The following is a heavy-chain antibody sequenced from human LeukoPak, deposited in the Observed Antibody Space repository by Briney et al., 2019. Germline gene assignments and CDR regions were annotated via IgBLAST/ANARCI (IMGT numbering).Heavy chain of an antibody. CDR2: ISSSSTYI. V-gene: IGHV3-21*01. Sequence: GGSLRLSCAASGFTFSNYSMNWVRQAPGKGLEWVSFISSSSTYIYYADSVKGRFTISRDNSKNTLYLQMNSLRAEDTAVYYCARDLGIAAAGPWDYYGMDVWGQGTTVTVSS. D-gene: IGHD6-13*01. J-gene: IGHJ6*02. CDR3: ARDLGIAAAGPWDYYGMDV. CDR1: GFTFSNYS.